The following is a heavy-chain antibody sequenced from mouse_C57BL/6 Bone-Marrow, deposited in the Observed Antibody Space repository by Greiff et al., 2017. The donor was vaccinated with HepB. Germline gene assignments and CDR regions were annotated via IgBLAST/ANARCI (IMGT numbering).Heavy chain of an antibody. CDR3: ARGGYGGRYFDY. J-gene: IGHJ2*01. CDR1: GYTFTSYW. Sequence: QVQLQQPGAELVMPGASVKLSCKASGYTFTSYWMHWVKQRPGQGLEWIGEIDPSDSYTNYNQKFKGKSTLTVDKSSSTAYMQLSSLTSEDSAVYYCARGGYGGRYFDYWGQGTTLTGSS. D-gene: IGHD2-2*01. CDR2: IDPSDSYT. V-gene: IGHV1-69*01.